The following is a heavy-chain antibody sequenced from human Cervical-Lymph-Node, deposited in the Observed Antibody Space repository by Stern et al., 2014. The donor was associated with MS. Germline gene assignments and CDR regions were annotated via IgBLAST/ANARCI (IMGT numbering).Heavy chain of an antibody. J-gene: IGHJ1*01. CDR3: ATASPGSSCYHPDH. CDR1: GFTFRSFG. D-gene: IGHD6-13*01. V-gene: IGHV3-30*19. Sequence: VQLVESGGGVVQPGGSLRLSCAASGFTFRSFGMHWLRQVPGKGLEWLAVVSYDGSIAYSDNSMKGRLTISRDNSKNTLYLEMISLSPEDTAVYYCATASPGSSCYHPDHWGQGTLVTVSS. CDR2: VSYDGSIA.